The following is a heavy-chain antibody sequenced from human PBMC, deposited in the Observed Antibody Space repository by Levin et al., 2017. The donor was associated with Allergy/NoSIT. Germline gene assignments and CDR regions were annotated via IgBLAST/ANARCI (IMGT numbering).Heavy chain of an antibody. CDR2: TKKNGGGK. J-gene: IGHJ4*02. Sequence: GESLKISCAASGFTFSSYWMSWVRQAPGKGLEWVATTKKNGGGKFYVDSLKGRFTISRDNAKKPLSLQMNSLRAEDTAVYYCARDNWSLDYWGQGTLVTVSS. D-gene: IGHD1-20*01. V-gene: IGHV3-7*01. CDR3: ARDNWSLDY. CDR1: GFTFSSYW.